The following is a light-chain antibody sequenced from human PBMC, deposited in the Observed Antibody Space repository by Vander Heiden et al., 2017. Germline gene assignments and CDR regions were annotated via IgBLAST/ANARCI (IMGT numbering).Light chain of an antibody. CDR3: QQYGSSLLT. CDR2: AAS. CDR1: QSVSSSY. V-gene: IGKV3-20*01. Sequence: EIVLTQSPGTLSLSPGERATLSCSASQSVSSSYLAWYQQKPGQAPSLLIYAASNRATGIPDRFSGSGSGTDFTLTISRLEPEDFAVYYCQQYGSSLLTFGGGTKVEIK. J-gene: IGKJ4*01.